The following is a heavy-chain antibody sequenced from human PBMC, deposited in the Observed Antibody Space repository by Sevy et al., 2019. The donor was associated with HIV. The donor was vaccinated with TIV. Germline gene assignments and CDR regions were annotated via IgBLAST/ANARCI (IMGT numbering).Heavy chain of an antibody. D-gene: IGHD5-12*01. Sequence: GESLKISCEGSGYSFTHYWIAWVRQIPGKGLGWMGIIYPSDPAPTYSPSFQGRVTISADKSINIAYLQWSRLRASDTAIYYCARLNGFEPYSYYALDVWGQWTTVTVSS. CDR3: ARLNGFEPYSYYALDV. CDR2: IYPSDPAP. CDR1: GYSFTHYW. J-gene: IGHJ6*02. V-gene: IGHV5-51*01.